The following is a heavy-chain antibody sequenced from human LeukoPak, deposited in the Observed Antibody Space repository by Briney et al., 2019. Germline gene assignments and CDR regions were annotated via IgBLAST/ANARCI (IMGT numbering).Heavy chain of an antibody. D-gene: IGHD4-11*01. CDR1: GGSFSGYY. V-gene: IGHV4-59*08. CDR3: ARLLQSGYYYYGMDV. CDR2: IYYSGST. J-gene: IGHJ6*02. Sequence: SETLSLTCAVYGGSFSGYYWSWIRQPPGKGLEWIGYIYYSGSTNCNPSLKSRVTISVDTSKNQFSLKLTSVTAADTAVYYCARLLQSGYYYYGMDVWGQGTTVTVSS.